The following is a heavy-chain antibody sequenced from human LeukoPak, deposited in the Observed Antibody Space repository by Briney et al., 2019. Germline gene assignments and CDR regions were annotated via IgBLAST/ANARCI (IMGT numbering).Heavy chain of an antibody. Sequence: GGSLRLSCLASGFTFDTFGMYWARQAPGKGLEWVAVIWHDGSNKYYTDSVKGRFTISRDNSKNTLYLQMNSLRADDTAVYYCAKAHCSSTSCSRADNWGQGTLVTVSS. CDR2: IWHDGSNK. D-gene: IGHD2-2*01. V-gene: IGHV3-33*07. CDR3: AKAHCSSTSCSRADN. J-gene: IGHJ4*02. CDR1: GFTFDTFG.